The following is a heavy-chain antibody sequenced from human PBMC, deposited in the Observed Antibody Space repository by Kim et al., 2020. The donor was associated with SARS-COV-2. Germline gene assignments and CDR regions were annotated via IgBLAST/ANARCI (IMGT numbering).Heavy chain of an antibody. CDR1: GGSISSYY. CDR2: IYYSGST. Sequence: SETLSLTCTVSGGSISSYYWSWIRQPPGKGLEWIGYIYYSGSTNYNPSLKSRVTISVDTSKNQFSLKLSSVTAADTAMYYCAGPSRDYGDYPPLYYYYGMDVWGQGTTVTVSS. D-gene: IGHD4-17*01. J-gene: IGHJ6*02. CDR3: AGPSRDYGDYPPLYYYYGMDV. V-gene: IGHV4-59*08.